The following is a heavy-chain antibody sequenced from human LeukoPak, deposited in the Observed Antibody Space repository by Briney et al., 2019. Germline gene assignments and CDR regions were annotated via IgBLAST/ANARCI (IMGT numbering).Heavy chain of an antibody. V-gene: IGHV3-23*01. CDR3: VKDRPCETCMPMDA. CDR1: GFRFTDYS. J-gene: IGHJ6*02. D-gene: IGHD2-2*01. Sequence: GGSLRLSCAASGFRFTDYSMSWVRQAPGKGLEWVAGLGRSGEYRYYADSVKGRFTISRDNSKDTVSLQMNSLRAEDSAIYFCVKDRPCETCMPMDAWGQGTTVTVSS. CDR2: LGRSGEYR.